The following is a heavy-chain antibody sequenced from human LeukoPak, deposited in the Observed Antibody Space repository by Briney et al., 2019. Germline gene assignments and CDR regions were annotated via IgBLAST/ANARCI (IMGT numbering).Heavy chain of an antibody. J-gene: IGHJ4*02. Sequence: GGSLRLSCAASGFTFSNYGMHWVRQAPGKGLEWVAVIWYDGNNKYYGDSVKGRFTISRDNSKNTLYLQMNSLRAEDTAVYYCASLWSGYSRFDYWGQGTLVTVSS. CDR2: IWYDGNNK. D-gene: IGHD3-3*01. CDR3: ASLWSGYSRFDY. CDR1: GFTFSNYG. V-gene: IGHV3-33*01.